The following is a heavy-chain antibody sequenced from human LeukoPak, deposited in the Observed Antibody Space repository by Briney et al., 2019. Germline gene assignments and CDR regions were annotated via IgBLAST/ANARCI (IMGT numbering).Heavy chain of an antibody. CDR3: ARVGYYYDSSGFLCNVYDI. Sequence: GGSLRLSCAASGFTFSSYAMHWVRQAPGKGLEYVSAISSNGGSTYYANSVKGRFTISRDNSKNTLYLQMGSLRAEDMAVYYCARVGYYYDSSGFLCNVYDIWGQGTMVTVSS. V-gene: IGHV3-64*01. J-gene: IGHJ3*02. CDR1: GFTFSSYA. D-gene: IGHD3-22*01. CDR2: ISSNGGST.